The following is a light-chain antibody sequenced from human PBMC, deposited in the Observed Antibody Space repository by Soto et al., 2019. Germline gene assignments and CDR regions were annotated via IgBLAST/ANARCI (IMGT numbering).Light chain of an antibody. V-gene: IGKV3-20*01. CDR1: QTVSANY. CDR2: GAS. J-gene: IGKJ5*01. Sequence: ELVLTQPPGTLSLTPGERATLSCRASQTVSANYLACYQHKAAQAPRLIIYGASNRATGIPDRFSGSGSGTDFTLTISRLEPEDFASYYCQQYGSSPPITFGQGTRLEIK. CDR3: QQYGSSPPIT.